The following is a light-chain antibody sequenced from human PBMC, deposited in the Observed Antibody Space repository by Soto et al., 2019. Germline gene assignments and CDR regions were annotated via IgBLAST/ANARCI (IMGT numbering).Light chain of an antibody. CDR1: QSVISSF. CDR2: GAS. J-gene: IGKJ1*01. Sequence: EIVSTQSPGTLSLSPGERATLSCRASQSVISSFLAWYQQKPGQAPRLLIYGASSRATGIPDRFSGSGSGAAFSLTISRLEPEDVAVYSCQQYDSSPWTFGQGTKVEI. CDR3: QQYDSSPWT. V-gene: IGKV3-20*01.